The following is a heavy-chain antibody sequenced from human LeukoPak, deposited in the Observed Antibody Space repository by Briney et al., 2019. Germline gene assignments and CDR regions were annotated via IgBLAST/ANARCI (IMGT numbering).Heavy chain of an antibody. CDR1: TSTVRNYW. J-gene: IGHJ6*02. CDR3: ARGYYGMDV. D-gene: IGHD1-20*01. Sequence: PGGSLRLSCAASTSTVRNYWMTWVRQAPGKGLEWVANIKQDGNEKYYVDSVKGRFTISRDNAKNSLYLEMNSLRAEDTAVYYCARGYYGMDVWGQGTTVTVSS. V-gene: IGHV3-7*01. CDR2: IKQDGNEK.